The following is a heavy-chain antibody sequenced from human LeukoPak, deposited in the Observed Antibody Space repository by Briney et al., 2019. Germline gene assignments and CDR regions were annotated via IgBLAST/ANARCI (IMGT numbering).Heavy chain of an antibody. D-gene: IGHD2-2*01. Sequence: LETLSLTCTVSGGSISSSSYYWGWIRQPPGKGLEWIGSIYYSGSTYYNPSLKSRVTISVDTFKNQFSLKLSSVTAADTAVYYCARLPGRSSPQSWFDPWGQGTLVTVSS. J-gene: IGHJ5*02. CDR1: GGSISSSSYY. CDR2: IYYSGST. CDR3: ARLPGRSSPQSWFDP. V-gene: IGHV4-39*01.